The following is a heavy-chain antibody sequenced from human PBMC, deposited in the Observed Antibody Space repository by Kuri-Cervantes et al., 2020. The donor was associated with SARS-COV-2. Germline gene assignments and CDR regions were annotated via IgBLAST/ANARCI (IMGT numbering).Heavy chain of an antibody. Sequence: SETLSLTCTVSGYSISSGYYWGWIRQPPEKGLEWIGSIYHSGSTYYNPSLKSRVTISVDTSKNQFSLKLSSVTAADTAVYYCASGSPWGDDAFDIWGQGTMVTVSS. J-gene: IGHJ3*02. D-gene: IGHD3-16*01. CDR1: GYSISSGYY. V-gene: IGHV4-38-2*02. CDR3: ASGSPWGDDAFDI. CDR2: IYHSGST.